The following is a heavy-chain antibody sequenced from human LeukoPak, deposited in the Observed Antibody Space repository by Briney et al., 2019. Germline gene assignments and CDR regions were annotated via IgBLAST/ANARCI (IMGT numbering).Heavy chain of an antibody. CDR2: ISSSSSTV. J-gene: IGHJ4*02. CDR3: ARVHDSGSFYNRRHKYYFDY. D-gene: IGHD3-10*01. V-gene: IGHV3-48*01. CDR1: GFIVSAYN. Sequence: PGGSLRLSCAASGFIVSAYNMNWVRQAPGKGLEWVSYISSSSSTVYYADSVKGRFTISRDNAKNSLYLQMNSLRAEDTAVYYCARVHDSGSFYNRRHKYYFDYWGQGTLVAVSS.